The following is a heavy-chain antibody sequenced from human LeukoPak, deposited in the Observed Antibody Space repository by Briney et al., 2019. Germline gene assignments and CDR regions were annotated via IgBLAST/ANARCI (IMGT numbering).Heavy chain of an antibody. CDR3: ARESTPPVVLADAFDI. J-gene: IGHJ3*02. CDR1: GGSFSGYY. CDR2: INHSGST. V-gene: IGHV4-34*01. Sequence: PSETLSLTCAVYGGSFSGYYWSWIRQPPGKGLEWIGEINHSGSTYYNPSLKSRVTISVDTSKNQFSLKLSSVTAADTAVYYCARESTPPVVLADAFDIWGQGTMVTVSS. D-gene: IGHD3-22*01.